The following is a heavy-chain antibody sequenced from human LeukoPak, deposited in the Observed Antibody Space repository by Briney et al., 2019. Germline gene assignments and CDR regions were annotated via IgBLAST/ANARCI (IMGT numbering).Heavy chain of an antibody. J-gene: IGHJ4*02. D-gene: IGHD6-13*01. Sequence: GGSLRLSCAASGFTFSSYVMSWVRQAPGKGLEWGSAISGSGGSTYYADSVKGRFTISRDTSKNTLYLQVSSLRAEDTAVYRCAKGGRITAVLPFDYWGQGTLVTVSS. V-gene: IGHV3-23*01. CDR3: AKGGRITAVLPFDY. CDR2: ISGSGGST. CDR1: GFTFSSYV.